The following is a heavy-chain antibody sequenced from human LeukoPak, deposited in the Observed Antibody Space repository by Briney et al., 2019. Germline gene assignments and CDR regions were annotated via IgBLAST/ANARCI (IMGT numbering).Heavy chain of an antibody. CDR1: GGSFSGYY. CDR3: AASGGPINWFDP. J-gene: IGHJ5*02. Sequence: PSETLSLTCAVYGGSFSGYYWGWIRQPPGKGLQWIGEINHSGYTNYNPSLKSRVTISIDTSKNQFSLKLSSVTAADTAIYYCAASGGPINWFDPWGQETLVTVSS. V-gene: IGHV4-34*01. D-gene: IGHD2-15*01. CDR2: INHSGYT.